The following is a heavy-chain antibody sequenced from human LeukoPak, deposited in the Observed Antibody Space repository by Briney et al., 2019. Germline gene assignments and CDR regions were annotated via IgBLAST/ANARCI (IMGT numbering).Heavy chain of an antibody. CDR1: GFTFDDYG. CDR3: AREAITMVRGVKVKYFDY. D-gene: IGHD3-10*01. V-gene: IGHV3-20*04. CDR2: INWNGGST. Sequence: GGSLRLSCAASGFTFDDYGMSWVRQAPGKGLEWVSGINWNGGSTGYADSVKGRFTISRDNAKNSLYLQMNSLRAEDTAVYYCAREAITMVRGVKVKYFDYWGQGTLVTVSS. J-gene: IGHJ4*02.